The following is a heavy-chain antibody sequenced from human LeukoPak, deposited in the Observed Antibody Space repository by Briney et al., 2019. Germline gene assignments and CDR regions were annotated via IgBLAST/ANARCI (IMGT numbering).Heavy chain of an antibody. CDR3: TTDAYYYGSGRNFDY. CDR2: IKSKTDDVTT. J-gene: IGHJ4*02. V-gene: IGHV3-15*01. Sequence: GGSLRLSYAASGFTFSNAWMSWVRQPPGKTLEWGGRIKSKTDDVTTDYAAPVKGTFTISRDDSKNTLYLQMNSLKTEDTAVYYCTTDAYYYGSGRNFDYWGQGTLVTVSS. CDR1: GFTFSNAW. D-gene: IGHD3-10*01.